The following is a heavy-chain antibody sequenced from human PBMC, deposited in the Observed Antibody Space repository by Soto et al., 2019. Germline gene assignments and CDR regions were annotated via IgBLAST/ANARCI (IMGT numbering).Heavy chain of an antibody. Sequence: PXGSLRLSCAASGFTFSSYAMSWVRQAPGKGLEWVSAISGSGGSTYYADSVKGRFTISRDNSKNTLYLQMNSLRAEDTAVYYCAKEGFSSVVVTATSDYWGQGTLVTVSS. D-gene: IGHD2-21*02. J-gene: IGHJ4*02. CDR3: AKEGFSSVVVTATSDY. CDR1: GFTFSSYA. CDR2: ISGSGGST. V-gene: IGHV3-23*01.